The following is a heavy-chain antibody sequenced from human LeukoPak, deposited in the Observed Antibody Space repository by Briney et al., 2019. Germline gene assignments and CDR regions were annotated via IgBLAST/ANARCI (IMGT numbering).Heavy chain of an antibody. Sequence: PGGSLRLSCAASGFTFSSYAMTWVRQVPGKGLEWVSSISGSGDIIYYADSVKGRFTISRDTAKNSLYLQMNSLRAEDTAVYYCARLRGYSYGLDYWGQGILVTVSS. V-gene: IGHV3-21*04. CDR2: ISGSGDII. CDR1: GFTFSSYA. D-gene: IGHD5-18*01. CDR3: ARLRGYSYGLDY. J-gene: IGHJ4*02.